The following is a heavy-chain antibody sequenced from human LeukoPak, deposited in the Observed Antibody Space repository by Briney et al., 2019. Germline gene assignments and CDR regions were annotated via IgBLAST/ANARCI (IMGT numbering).Heavy chain of an antibody. CDR1: GFTFSSYS. V-gene: IGHV3-21*01. CDR2: ISSSSSYI. Sequence: GGSLRLSCAASGFTFSSYSMNWVRQAPGKGLEWVSSISSSSSYIYYADSVKGRFTISRDNAKNSLYLQMNSLRAEDTAVYYCASKGLRGAFDIWGQGTMVTVSS. CDR3: ASKGLRGAFDI. J-gene: IGHJ3*02.